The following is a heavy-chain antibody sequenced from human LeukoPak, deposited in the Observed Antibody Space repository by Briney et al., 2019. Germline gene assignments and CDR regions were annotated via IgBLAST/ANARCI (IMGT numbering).Heavy chain of an antibody. D-gene: IGHD3-10*01. CDR1: GGSISSYY. CDR3: ARVAGYYGSGSYRYYYYGMDV. Sequence: SETLSLTCTVSGGSISSYYWSWIRQPPGKGLEWIGYIYYSGSSNYNPSLKSRVTISVDTSKNQFSLKLSSVTAADTAVYYCARVAGYYGSGSYRYYYYGMDVWGQGTTVTVSS. CDR2: IYYSGSS. J-gene: IGHJ6*02. V-gene: IGHV4-59*01.